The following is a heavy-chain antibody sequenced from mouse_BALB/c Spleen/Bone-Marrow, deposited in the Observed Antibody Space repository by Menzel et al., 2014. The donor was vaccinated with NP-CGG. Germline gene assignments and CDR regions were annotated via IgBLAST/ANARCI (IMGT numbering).Heavy chain of an antibody. Sequence: VQLQQPGAELVKPGASVKLSCTASGFNIKDTYMHWVKQRPERGLEWIGRIDPANGNTKYDPKFQGKATITADTSSNTAYLQLSSLTSEDTAVYYYARWEYYAMDYWGQGTSVTVSS. V-gene: IGHV14-3*02. CDR2: IDPANGNT. J-gene: IGHJ4*01. D-gene: IGHD4-1*01. CDR1: GFNIKDTY. CDR3: ARWEYYAMDY.